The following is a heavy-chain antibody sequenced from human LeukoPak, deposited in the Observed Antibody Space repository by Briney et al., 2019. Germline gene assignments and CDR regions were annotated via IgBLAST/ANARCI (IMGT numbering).Heavy chain of an antibody. V-gene: IGHV4-59*01. Sequence: SETLSLTCTVSGGSISSYYWSWIRQPPGKGLEWIGYIYYSGSTNYNPSLKSRVTISVDTSKNQFSLKLSSVTAADTAVYYCARDLTYYYDSSGYDYWGQGTLVTVSS. J-gene: IGHJ4*02. CDR1: GGSISSYY. CDR2: IYYSGST. CDR3: ARDLTYYYDSSGYDY. D-gene: IGHD3-22*01.